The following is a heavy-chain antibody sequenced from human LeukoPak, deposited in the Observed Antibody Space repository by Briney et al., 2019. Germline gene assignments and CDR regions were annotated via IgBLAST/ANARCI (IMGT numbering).Heavy chain of an antibody. Sequence: GGSLRLSCAASGLTFSNYAMSWVRQAPGKGLEWVSGISSSGGTTYYAEAVKGRFTISRDNSKNALYLQMNSLRAEDAAVYYCVKGGHYSSGWCILFDYWGQGSLVTVSS. D-gene: IGHD6-19*01. CDR2: ISSSGGTT. CDR3: VKGGHYSSGWCILFDY. J-gene: IGHJ4*02. CDR1: GLTFSNYA. V-gene: IGHV3-23*01.